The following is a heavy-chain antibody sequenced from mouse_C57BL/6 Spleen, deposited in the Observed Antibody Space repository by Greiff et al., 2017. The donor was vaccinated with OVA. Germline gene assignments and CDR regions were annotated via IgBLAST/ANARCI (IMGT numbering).Heavy chain of an antibody. D-gene: IGHD3-2*02. Sequence: QVQLQQSGAELVKPGASVKISCKASGYAFSSYWMNWVKQRPGKGLEWIGQIYPGDGDTNYNGKFKGKATLTADKSSSTAYMQLSSLTSEDSAVYFCAREDTGYLYYVDDWGQGTTLTVSS. CDR1: GYAFSSYW. CDR2: IYPGDGDT. J-gene: IGHJ2*01. V-gene: IGHV1-80*01. CDR3: AREDTGYLYYVDD.